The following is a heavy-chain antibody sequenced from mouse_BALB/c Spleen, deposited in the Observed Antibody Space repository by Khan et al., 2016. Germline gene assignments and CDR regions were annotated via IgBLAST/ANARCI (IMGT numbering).Heavy chain of an antibody. D-gene: IGHD2-10*01. CDR1: GFTFSNYG. CDR2: INSNGGST. V-gene: IGHV5-6-3*01. Sequence: EVELVESGGGLVQPGGSMKLSCVASGFTFSNYGMSWVRQTPDKRLELVATINSNGGSTYYPDSVKGRFTISRDTAKNTLYLQMSSLKSEDTAMYYCARAYLYAMDYWGQGTSVTVSS. CDR3: ARAYLYAMDY. J-gene: IGHJ4*01.